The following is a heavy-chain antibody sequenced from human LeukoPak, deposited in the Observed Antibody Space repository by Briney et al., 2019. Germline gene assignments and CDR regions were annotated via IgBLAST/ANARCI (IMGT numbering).Heavy chain of an antibody. V-gene: IGHV4-59*01. CDR2: IYNTGST. Sequence: SETLSLTCTVSGGSIRSDYWSWIRQPPGKGLEWIGYIYNTGSTNYNPSLKSRVTISVDTSKNQFSLKLTSMTAADTAVYYCARADYYDSSGYYYGMDVWGQGTTVTVSS. D-gene: IGHD3-22*01. CDR3: ARADYYDSSGYYYGMDV. CDR1: GGSIRSDY. J-gene: IGHJ6*02.